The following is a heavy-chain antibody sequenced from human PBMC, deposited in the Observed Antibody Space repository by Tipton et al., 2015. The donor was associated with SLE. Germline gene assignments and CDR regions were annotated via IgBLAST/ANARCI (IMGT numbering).Heavy chain of an antibody. CDR3: ATEPSSVDY. V-gene: IGHV3-53*05. J-gene: IGHJ4*02. Sequence: SLRLSCAASGFTVSSDYMSWVRQAPGKGLEWVSVIYGGGITYYADSVKGRFTISRDNSKNTLYLQMNSLRAEDTAVYYCATEPSSVDYWGQGTLVTVSS. CDR1: GFTVSSDY. CDR2: IYGGGIT.